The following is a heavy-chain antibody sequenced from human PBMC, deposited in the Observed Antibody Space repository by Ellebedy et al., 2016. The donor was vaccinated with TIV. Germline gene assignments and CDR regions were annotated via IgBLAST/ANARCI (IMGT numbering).Heavy chain of an antibody. Sequence: GESLKISCMASGYSFSYYWIGWVRQMPGKGLEWMGIIYPGDSATRYSPSFQGQVTISVDKSLSTAYLQWSSLKASDTAMYYCASAKYYGSGTYAHYLDYWGQGTLVTVSS. CDR1: GYSFSYYW. CDR3: ASAKYYGSGTYAHYLDY. CDR2: IYPGDSAT. V-gene: IGHV5-51*01. J-gene: IGHJ4*02. D-gene: IGHD3-10*01.